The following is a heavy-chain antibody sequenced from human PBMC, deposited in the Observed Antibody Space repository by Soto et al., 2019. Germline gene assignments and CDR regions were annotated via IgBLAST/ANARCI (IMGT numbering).Heavy chain of an antibody. CDR1: GFTFSSYG. Sequence: QVQLVESGGGVVQPGRSLRLSCAASGFTFSSYGMHWVRQALGKGLEWVAVISYDGSNKYYADSVKGRFTISRDNSKNTLYLQMNSLRAEDTAVYYCAKDPETITIFGVVGAFDIWGQGTMVTVSS. CDR3: AKDPETITIFGVVGAFDI. J-gene: IGHJ3*02. V-gene: IGHV3-30*18. CDR2: ISYDGSNK. D-gene: IGHD3-3*01.